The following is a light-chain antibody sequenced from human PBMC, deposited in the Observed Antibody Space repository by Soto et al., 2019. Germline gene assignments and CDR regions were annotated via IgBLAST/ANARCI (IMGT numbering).Light chain of an antibody. CDR3: ASWDDSLNGPV. Sequence: QLVLTQPPSASGTPGQRVTISCSGSSSNIGGNTVNWYRHLPGTAPTLRIADTNLRPSGVPDRFYASKSGTSASLAISNLQSEEYADYFCASWDDSLNGPVFGGGTKLNVL. CDR1: SSNIGGNT. CDR2: DTN. V-gene: IGLV1-44*01. J-gene: IGLJ2*01.